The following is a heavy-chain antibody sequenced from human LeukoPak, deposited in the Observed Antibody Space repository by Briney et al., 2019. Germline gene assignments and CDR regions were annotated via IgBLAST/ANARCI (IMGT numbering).Heavy chain of an antibody. CDR3: ARETKWTRAFDI. V-gene: IGHV1-2*02. CDR2: INPNSGGT. CDR1: GYTFTGYY. Sequence: GASVKVSCKATGYTFTGYYMHWVRQAPGQGLEWMGWINPNSGGTNYAQKFQGRVTMTRDTSISTAYMELSRLRSDDTAVYYCARETKWTRAFDIWGQGTMVTVSS. D-gene: IGHD2-8*01. J-gene: IGHJ3*02.